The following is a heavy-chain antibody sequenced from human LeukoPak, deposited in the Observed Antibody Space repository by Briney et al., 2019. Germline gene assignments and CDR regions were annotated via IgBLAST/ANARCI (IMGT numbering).Heavy chain of an antibody. D-gene: IGHD1-26*01. V-gene: IGHV1-46*03. CDR1: GCTFTGDY. CDR3: ARVGALHDAFDI. J-gene: IGHJ3*02. CDR2: INSSGGST. Sequence: ASVKVSCKASGCTFTGDYMHWVPQAPGQGLEWMVTINSSGGSTSYAQKFQGRVTMTRDKSTSTVYMELSSLRSEDTAVYYCARVGALHDAFDIWGKGTMVTVAS.